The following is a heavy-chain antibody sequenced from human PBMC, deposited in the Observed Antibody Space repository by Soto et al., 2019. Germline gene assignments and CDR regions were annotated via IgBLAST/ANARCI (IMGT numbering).Heavy chain of an antibody. CDR1: GFTLSSYA. CDR3: AKEGLAYFDY. Sequence: AGGALRLSCAASGFTLSSYAMSWVRQAPGKGLEWVSAISGSGGSTYYADSVKGRFTISRDNSKNTLYLQMNSLRAEDTAGYYCAKEGLAYFDYWGQGTLVTVSS. J-gene: IGHJ4*02. CDR2: ISGSGGST. V-gene: IGHV3-23*01.